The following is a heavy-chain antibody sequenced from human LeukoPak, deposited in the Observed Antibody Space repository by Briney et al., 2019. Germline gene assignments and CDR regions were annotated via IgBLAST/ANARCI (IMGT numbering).Heavy chain of an antibody. D-gene: IGHD1-26*01. V-gene: IGHV1-18*01. CDR3: ATLRIVGATKQYYFDY. J-gene: IGHJ4*02. Sequence: ASVKVSCKASGYTFTSYGISWVRQAPGQGLEWMGWISAYNGNTNYALKLQGRVTMTTDTSTSTAYMELRSLRSDDTAVYYCATLRIVGATKQYYFDYWGQGTLVTVSS. CDR2: ISAYNGNT. CDR1: GYTFTSYG.